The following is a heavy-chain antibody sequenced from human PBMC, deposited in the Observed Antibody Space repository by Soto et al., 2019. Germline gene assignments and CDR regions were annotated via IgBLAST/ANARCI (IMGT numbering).Heavy chain of an antibody. J-gene: IGHJ4*02. CDR2: ISSYGGST. V-gene: IGHV3-64*01. D-gene: IGHD3-22*01. Sequence: SSKASGFTVSRYAMHWVRQAPGKGLEYVSAISSYGGSTYYANSVKGRFTISRDNSKSTLYLQMGSLRAEDMAVYYCARDPDSSGYYYFDYWGQGTLVTVSS. CDR1: GFTVSRYA. CDR3: ARDPDSSGYYYFDY.